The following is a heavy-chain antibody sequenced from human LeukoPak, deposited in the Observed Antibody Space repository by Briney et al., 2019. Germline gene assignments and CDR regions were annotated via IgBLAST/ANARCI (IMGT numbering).Heavy chain of an antibody. D-gene: IGHD3-22*01. Sequence: ASVKVSCKASGYTFTSYGISWVRQAPGQRLEWLGWISAYNGNTNYAQKLQGRVTMTTDTSTSTAYKELRSLRSGDTAVYYCARERYYYDSSGYYYYDYWGQGTLVTVSS. CDR1: GYTFTSYG. CDR3: ARERYYYDSSGYYYYDY. CDR2: ISAYNGNT. V-gene: IGHV1-18*01. J-gene: IGHJ4*02.